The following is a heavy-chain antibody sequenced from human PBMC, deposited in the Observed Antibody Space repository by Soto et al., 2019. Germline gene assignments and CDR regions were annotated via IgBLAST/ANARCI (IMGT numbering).Heavy chain of an antibody. CDR3: ARDKVNIGVDGTHYFYGMDV. D-gene: IGHD6-19*01. CDR1: GGSISSYY. CDR2: IYYSGST. V-gene: IGHV4-59*01. J-gene: IGHJ6*02. Sequence: QVQLQESGPGLVKPSETLSLTCTVSGGSISSYYWSWIRQPPGKGLEWIGYIYYSGSTKYNPSLKSRVTISVDTSKNQFSLKLSSVTAADTAVYYCARDKVNIGVDGTHYFYGMDVWGQWTTVTVSS.